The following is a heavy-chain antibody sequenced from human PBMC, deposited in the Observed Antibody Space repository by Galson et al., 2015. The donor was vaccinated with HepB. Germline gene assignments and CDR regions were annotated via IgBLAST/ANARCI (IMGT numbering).Heavy chain of an antibody. CDR1: GFAFGNYG. Sequence: SLRLSCAASGFAFGNYGMHWVRQAPGKGLEWMALIWTGGSNKHYADSLKGRFRISRDNTKNTLFLEADSLRAEDTAVYYCAREDATITAAALEYWGQGVLVTVSS. J-gene: IGHJ4*02. CDR3: AREDATITAAALEY. CDR2: IWTGGSNK. D-gene: IGHD6-25*01. V-gene: IGHV3-33*01.